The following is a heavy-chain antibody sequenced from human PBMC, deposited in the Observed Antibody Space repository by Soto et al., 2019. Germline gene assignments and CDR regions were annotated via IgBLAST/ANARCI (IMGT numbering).Heavy chain of an antibody. CDR2: ISAYNGNT. J-gene: IGHJ4*02. V-gene: IGHV1-18*01. D-gene: IGHD3-10*01. CDR3: ARGHPITMVRGSRNY. Sequence: ASVKVSCKASGYTFTSYGISWVRQAPGQGLEWMGWISAYNGNTNYAQKLQGRVTMTTDTSTSTAYMELRSLRSDDTAVYYCARGHPITMVRGSRNYWGQGTLVTVSS. CDR1: GYTFTSYG.